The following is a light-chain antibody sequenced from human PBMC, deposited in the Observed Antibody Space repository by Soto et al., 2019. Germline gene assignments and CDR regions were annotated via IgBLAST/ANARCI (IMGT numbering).Light chain of an antibody. CDR2: SSS. V-gene: IGKV1-12*01. CDR1: QAIGSS. CDR3: QQAHSFPLT. J-gene: IGKJ5*01. Sequence: DIQATQSPSSVSAYVGPRVIITCRASQAIGSSLAWYQQTPRKAPKLLIHSSSSLQGGVPSSFSGSGSGTDFTLTIKSLQPEDFATYFCQQAHSFPLTCGQGTPLQ.